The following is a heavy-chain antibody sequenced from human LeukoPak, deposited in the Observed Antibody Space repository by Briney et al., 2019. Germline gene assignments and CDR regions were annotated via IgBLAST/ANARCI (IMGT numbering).Heavy chain of an antibody. CDR1: GFTFSHFA. CDR2: ISYDGKKN. CDR3: ARGDYGDPTHYFDY. J-gene: IGHJ4*02. V-gene: IGHV3-30*03. D-gene: IGHD4-17*01. Sequence: GGSLRLSCAASGFTFSHFAMHWVRQAPGKGLEWVAVISYDGKKNYYADSVKGRFTLTRDDSANTLSLQMNSLRAEDTAVYYCARGDYGDPTHYFDYWGQGTLVTVSS.